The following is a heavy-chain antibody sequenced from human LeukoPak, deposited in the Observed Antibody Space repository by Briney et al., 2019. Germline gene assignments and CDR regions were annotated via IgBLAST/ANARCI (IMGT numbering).Heavy chain of an antibody. Sequence: PGGSLRLSCAASGFTFSNYAMSWVRQPPGKGLEWVSGISDSGYRTYYADSVKGRFTISRDNSKNTVYLQMNSLRAEDTALYYCVKGGVATIFDYWGQGTLVTVSS. D-gene: IGHD5-12*01. CDR1: GFTFSNYA. CDR2: ISDSGYRT. V-gene: IGHV3-23*01. J-gene: IGHJ4*02. CDR3: VKGGVATIFDY.